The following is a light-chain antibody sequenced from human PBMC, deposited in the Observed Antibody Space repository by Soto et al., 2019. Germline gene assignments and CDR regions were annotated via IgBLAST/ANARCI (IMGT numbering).Light chain of an antibody. CDR1: QSVTSSY. V-gene: IGKV3-20*01. CDR2: GAS. Sequence: EIVLTQSPGTLSLSPGERATLSCRASQSVTSSYLAWFQQKPGQAPRLLIYGASIRATGISDRFSGSGSGTDFTLTISRLEPEDFAVYYCQQYGSSPQTFGQGTKLEIK. J-gene: IGKJ2*01. CDR3: QQYGSSPQT.